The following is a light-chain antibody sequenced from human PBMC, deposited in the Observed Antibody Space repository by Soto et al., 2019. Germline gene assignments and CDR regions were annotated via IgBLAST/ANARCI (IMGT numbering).Light chain of an antibody. CDR1: QSTIY. J-gene: IGKJ1*01. CDR3: HQYAGSPLT. CDR2: GAS. V-gene: IGKV3-20*01. Sequence: EIVLTQSPGTLSLSPGERATLSCRASQSTIYLAWYQQKPGQTPRLLIYGASNRATGIPDRFSGSGSGTDFTLTNSRLEPEDFAVYYCHQYAGSPLTFGQGNTLDIK.